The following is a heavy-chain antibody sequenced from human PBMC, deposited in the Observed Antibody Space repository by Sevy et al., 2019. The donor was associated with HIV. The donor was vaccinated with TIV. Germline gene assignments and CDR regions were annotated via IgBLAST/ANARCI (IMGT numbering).Heavy chain of an antibody. Sequence: GGSLRLSCAASGFTFSSYAMHWVRQAPGKGLEWVAVISYDGSNKYYADSVKGRFTISRDNSKNTQYLQMNGLRAEDTAVYYCARRRYSSGWENFDYWGQGTLVTVSS. V-gene: IGHV3-30-3*01. CDR1: GFTFSSYA. CDR2: ISYDGSNK. CDR3: ARRRYSSGWENFDY. J-gene: IGHJ4*02. D-gene: IGHD6-19*01.